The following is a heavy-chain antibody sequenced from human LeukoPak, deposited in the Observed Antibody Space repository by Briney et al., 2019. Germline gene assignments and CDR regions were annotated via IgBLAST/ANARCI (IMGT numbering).Heavy chain of an antibody. D-gene: IGHD4-23*01. V-gene: IGHV4-31*03. CDR1: GGSISSGGYY. J-gene: IGHJ4*02. Sequence: NPSETLSLTCTVSGGSISSGGYYWSWIRQHPGKGLEWIGYIYYSGSTYYNPSLKSRVTISVDTSKNQFSLKLSSVTAADTAVYYCARGGYGGNLFDHWGQGTLVTVSS. CDR3: ARGGYGGNLFDH. CDR2: IYYSGST.